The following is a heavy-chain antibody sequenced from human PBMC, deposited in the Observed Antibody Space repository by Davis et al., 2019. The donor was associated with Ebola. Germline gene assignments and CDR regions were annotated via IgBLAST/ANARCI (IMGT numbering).Heavy chain of an antibody. Sequence: SVKVSCKASGGTFSSYAISWVRQAPGQGLEWMGGIIPIFGTANYAQKFQGRVTITADKSTSTAYMELSSLRSEDTAVYYCTTDHSVVGWFDPWGQGTLVTVSS. J-gene: IGHJ5*02. CDR1: GGTFSSYA. CDR2: IIPIFGTA. V-gene: IGHV1-69*06. CDR3: TTDHSVVGWFDP. D-gene: IGHD2-21*01.